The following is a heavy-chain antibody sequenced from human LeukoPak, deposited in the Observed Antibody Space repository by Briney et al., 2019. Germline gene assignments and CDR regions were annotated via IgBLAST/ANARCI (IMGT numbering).Heavy chain of an antibody. CDR2: ISGRGGST. CDR3: ASSSTSSWYYYFDY. J-gene: IGHJ4*02. D-gene: IGHD6-13*01. CDR1: GFTFSNYA. V-gene: IGHV3-23*01. Sequence: PGGSLRLSCAASGFTFSNYAMIWVRQAPGRGLEWVSSISGRGGSTYYAGSVKGRFTISRDNSKNTLSLQMDSLRSEDTAVYYCASSSTSSWYYYFDYWGQGTLVTVSS.